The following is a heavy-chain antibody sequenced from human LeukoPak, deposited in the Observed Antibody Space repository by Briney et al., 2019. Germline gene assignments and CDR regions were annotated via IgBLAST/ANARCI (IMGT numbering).Heavy chain of an antibody. J-gene: IGHJ4*02. Sequence: SETLSLTCTVSGGSISSYYWSWIRQPPGKGLEWIGYIYYSGSTNYNPSLKSRVTISVDTSKKQFSLKLSSVTATDTAVYYCARGYSSSSGRPDYWGQGTLVTVSS. CDR2: IYYSGST. V-gene: IGHV4-59*08. CDR1: GGSISSYY. D-gene: IGHD6-6*01. CDR3: ARGYSSSSGRPDY.